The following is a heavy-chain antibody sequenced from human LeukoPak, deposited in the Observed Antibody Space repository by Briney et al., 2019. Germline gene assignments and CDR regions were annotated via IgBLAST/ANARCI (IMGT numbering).Heavy chain of an antibody. Sequence: QAGGSLRLSCAASGFTFSSYGMHWVRQAPGKGLEWAAVIWYDGSDKYYRDSVKGRFTISRDNSKNTLYLQMNSLRAEDTAIYYCARAGEAFDIWGRGTMVTVSS. CDR2: IWYDGSDK. CDR1: GFTFSSYG. V-gene: IGHV3-33*01. CDR3: ARAGEAFDI. J-gene: IGHJ3*02.